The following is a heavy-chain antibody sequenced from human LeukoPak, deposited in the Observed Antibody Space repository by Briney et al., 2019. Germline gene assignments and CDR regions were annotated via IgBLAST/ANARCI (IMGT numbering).Heavy chain of an antibody. V-gene: IGHV4-4*07. Sequence: SETLSLTCSISGGSFSSYFWSWVRQPAGKGLEWIGRIYPSGNTNYNPSLKSRVTLSVDTSKTQFSLRLSSVTAADTAVYYCAREDSGSYYNYYYFYMDVWGKGTTATISS. D-gene: IGHD3-10*01. CDR1: GGSFSSYF. CDR3: AREDSGSYYNYYYFYMDV. J-gene: IGHJ6*03. CDR2: IYPSGNT.